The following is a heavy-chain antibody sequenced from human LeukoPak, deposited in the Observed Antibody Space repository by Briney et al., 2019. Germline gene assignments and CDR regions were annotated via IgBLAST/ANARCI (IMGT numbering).Heavy chain of an antibody. CDR1: GYSFTSYW. CDR2: IYPGDSDT. CDR3: ARSSVTTYYYYYYMDV. J-gene: IGHJ6*03. D-gene: IGHD4-17*01. V-gene: IGHV5-51*01. Sequence: PGESLKISCKGSGYSFTSYWIGWVRQMPGKGLEWMGIIYPGDSDTRYSPSFQGQVTISADKSISTAYLQWSSLKASDTAMYYCARSSVTTYYYYYYMDVWGKGTTVTVSS.